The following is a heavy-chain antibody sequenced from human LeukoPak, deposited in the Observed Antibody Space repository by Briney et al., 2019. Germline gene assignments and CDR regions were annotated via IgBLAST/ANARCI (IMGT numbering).Heavy chain of an antibody. CDR3: ARILGFTLDY. J-gene: IGHJ4*02. Sequence: GGSLRLSCATSTFTFSSYSMNWVRHAPGKGLEWVSYSEYSGTTSYYADSVKGRFTVSRDNAKNSLYLQMSSLRDEDTAVYYCARILGFTLDYWGQGTLVTVSS. CDR1: TFTFSSYS. V-gene: IGHV3-48*02. CDR2: SEYSGTTS.